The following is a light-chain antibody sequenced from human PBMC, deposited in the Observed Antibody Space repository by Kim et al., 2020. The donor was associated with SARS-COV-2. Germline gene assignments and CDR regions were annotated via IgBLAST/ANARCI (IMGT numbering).Light chain of an antibody. CDR2: DNT. Sequence: QSVLTQPPSVSAAPGQKVTISCSGSSSNIGDNYVSWYQQFRGTVPKAVIYDNTKRPSGFPDRFSGSKSGTSATLGITGLQSEDEADVYCGAWNNGLSAMVFGAGTKMTVL. J-gene: IGLJ2*01. CDR1: SSNIGDNY. CDR3: GAWNNGLSAMV. V-gene: IGLV1-51*01.